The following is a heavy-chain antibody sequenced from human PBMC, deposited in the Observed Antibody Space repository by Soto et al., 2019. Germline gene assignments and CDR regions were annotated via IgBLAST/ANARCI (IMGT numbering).Heavy chain of an antibody. CDR1: GFSFGSYW. Sequence: GGSLRLSCAASGFSFGSYWMDWVRQAPGKGLEWVSRINGDGRRTTYADSVKGRFTISRDNAGNTLFLQMNSLRAVDTAVYYCAKGCCTTSSGVREIDYWGQGTLVTVSS. CDR2: INGDGRRT. J-gene: IGHJ4*02. V-gene: IGHV3-74*03. D-gene: IGHD2-8*01. CDR3: AKGCCTTSSGVREIDY.